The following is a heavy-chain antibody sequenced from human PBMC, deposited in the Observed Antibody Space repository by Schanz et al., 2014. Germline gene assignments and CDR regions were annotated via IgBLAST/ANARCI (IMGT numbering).Heavy chain of an antibody. D-gene: IGHD3-22*01. CDR2: IWNNGVTK. J-gene: IGHJ4*02. CDR1: GFTFSSYA. Sequence: VQLVESGGGLVQPGRSLRLSCTASGFTFSSYAMSWVRQAPGKGLEWVAVIWNNGVTKYYADSVRGRFTISRDRFQNTLYLRMSSLRAEDTAVYYCAKDPSHGDYDYYFDYWGQGTLVTVSS. CDR3: AKDPSHGDYDYYFDY. V-gene: IGHV3-33*03.